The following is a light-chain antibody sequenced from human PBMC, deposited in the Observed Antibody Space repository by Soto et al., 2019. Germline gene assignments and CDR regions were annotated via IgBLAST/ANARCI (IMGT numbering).Light chain of an antibody. CDR3: MQGISFT. V-gene: IGKV1-5*01. CDR2: DVS. CDR1: QSISSW. J-gene: IGKJ1*01. Sequence: DIQMTQSPSALSASVGDRVTITCRASQSISSWLAWYQQKPGKAPKLLIYDVSNLESGVPSRFSGSGSDTDFTLSISRVEADDVGVFYCMQGISFTFGQGTKVDIK.